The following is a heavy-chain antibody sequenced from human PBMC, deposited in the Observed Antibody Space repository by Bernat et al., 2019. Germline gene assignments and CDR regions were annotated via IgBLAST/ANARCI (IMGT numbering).Heavy chain of an antibody. J-gene: IGHJ4*02. CDR2: IYYSGST. D-gene: IGHD3-3*01. CDR3: ARDYSGSGYYGDFDY. V-gene: IGHV4-31*03. CDR1: GGSISSGGYY. Sequence: QVQLQESGPGLVKPSQTLSLTCTVSGGSISSGGYYWSWIRQHPGKGLEWIGYIYYSGSTYYNPSLKSRVTISVETSKNQFSLRLSSVTAADTAVYYWARDYSGSGYYGDFDYGGQGTLVTVSS.